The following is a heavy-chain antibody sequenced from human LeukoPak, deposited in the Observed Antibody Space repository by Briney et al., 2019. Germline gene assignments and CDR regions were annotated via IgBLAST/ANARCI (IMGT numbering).Heavy chain of an antibody. D-gene: IGHD3-9*01. CDR1: GGSISSYY. J-gene: IGHJ5*02. V-gene: IGHV4-4*07. CDR3: ARGRYFDWSPNSYNWFDP. Sequence: SETLSLTCTVPGGSISSYYWSWIRQPAGKGLEWIGRIYTSGSTNYNPSLKSRVTISVDTSKNQFSLKLSSVTAADTAVYYCARGRYFDWSPNSYNWFDPWGQGTLVTVSS. CDR2: IYTSGST.